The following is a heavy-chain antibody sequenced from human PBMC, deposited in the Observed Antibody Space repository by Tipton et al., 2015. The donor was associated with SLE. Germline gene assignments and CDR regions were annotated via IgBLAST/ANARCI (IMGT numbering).Heavy chain of an antibody. V-gene: IGHV1-46*01. D-gene: IGHD4-11*01. J-gene: IGHJ6*03. CDR2: INPSGHNT. CDR1: GFTFTNYF. CDR3: ARDPPTVMGGGYMDV. Sequence: QLVQSGAEVKKPGASVKVSCKASGFTFTNYFMHWVQQAPGQGPEWIGVINPSGHNTNYAQKFQGRVTMTRDTSTSTLYMELSSLRSEDTAVYYCARDPPTVMGGGYMDVWGKGTTVTVSS.